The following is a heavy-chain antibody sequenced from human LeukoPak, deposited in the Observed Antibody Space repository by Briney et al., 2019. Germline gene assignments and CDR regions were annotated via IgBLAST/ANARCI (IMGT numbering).Heavy chain of an antibody. CDR3: ARPRDSSGYYSS. D-gene: IGHD3-22*01. J-gene: IGHJ5*02. V-gene: IGHV4-39*01. Sequence: PSETLSLTCTVSGGSISSGSYYWSWIRQPAGKGLEWIGSIYYSGSTYYNPSLKSRVTISVDTSKNQFSLKLSSVTAADTAVYYCARPRDSSGYYSSWGQGTLVTVSS. CDR1: GGSISSGSYY. CDR2: IYYSGST.